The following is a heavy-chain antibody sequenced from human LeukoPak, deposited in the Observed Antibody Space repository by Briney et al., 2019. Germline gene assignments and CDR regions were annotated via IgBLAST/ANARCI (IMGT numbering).Heavy chain of an antibody. D-gene: IGHD4-11*01. V-gene: IGHV3-74*01. Sequence: GGSLGLSCAASGFTFSSYWMNWVRQAPGKGLVWVSRIKPDGSSMSYADSVQGRFTISRDNAKNTLYLQMNSLRAEDTAVYYCAKEGNYSSPWDYWGQGTLVTVSS. CDR2: IKPDGSSM. J-gene: IGHJ4*02. CDR1: GFTFSSYW. CDR3: AKEGNYSSPWDY.